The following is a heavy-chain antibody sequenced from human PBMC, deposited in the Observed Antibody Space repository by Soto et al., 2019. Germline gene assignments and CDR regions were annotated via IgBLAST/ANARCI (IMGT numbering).Heavy chain of an antibody. Sequence: QDQLVQSGAEVKKPGASVTVSCKASGYSFTNYGVTWVRQAPGQGLEWMGWISAFNGNTHYGQNLQGRVTMTTDASTSTAYMELRSLRSDDTAVYYCARDRGVAPPVAGNTHYYYYMDVWGKGTTVTVSS. CDR2: ISAFNGNT. CDR3: ARDRGVAPPVAGNTHYYYYMDV. CDR1: GYSFTNYG. J-gene: IGHJ6*03. D-gene: IGHD6-19*01. V-gene: IGHV1-18*01.